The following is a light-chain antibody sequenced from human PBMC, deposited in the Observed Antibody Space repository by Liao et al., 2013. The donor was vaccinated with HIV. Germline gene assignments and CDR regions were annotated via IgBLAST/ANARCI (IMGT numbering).Light chain of an antibody. Sequence: SYVLTQPPSVSVAPGKTARITCGGNNIGSKNVHWYQQMPGQAPVLVIFYDTNRPTGIPDRFSGSNSGNTATLTISRVEAGDEADYYCQVWDSGTDHYVFGTGTQVTVL. CDR3: QVWDSGTDHYV. CDR2: YDT. V-gene: IGLV3-21*01. CDR1: NIGSKN. J-gene: IGLJ1*01.